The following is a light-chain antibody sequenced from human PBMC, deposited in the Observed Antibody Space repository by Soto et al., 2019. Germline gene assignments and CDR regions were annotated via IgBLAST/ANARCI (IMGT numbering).Light chain of an antibody. J-gene: IGLJ2*01. Sequence: SYELTQPPSVSVSPGQTASITCSGDKLGDKYACWYQQKPGQSPVLVIYQDNKRPSGIPERFSGSNSGNTATLTISGTQAMDEADYYCQAWVSSTVVFGGGTKFTVL. CDR2: QDN. CDR1: KLGDKY. CDR3: QAWVSSTVV. V-gene: IGLV3-1*01.